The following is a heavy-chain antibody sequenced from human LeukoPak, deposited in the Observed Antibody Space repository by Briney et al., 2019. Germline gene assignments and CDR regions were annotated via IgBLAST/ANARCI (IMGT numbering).Heavy chain of an antibody. CDR3: ARGGSYYYDSSGLDV. J-gene: IGHJ6*02. Sequence: GGSLRLSCAASGFTVSSNYMSWVRQAPGKGLEWVSVIYSGGSTYYADSVKGRFTISRDNSKNTLYLQMNSLRAEDTAVYYCARGGSYYYDSSGLDVWGQGTTVTVSS. CDR2: IYSGGST. CDR1: GFTVSSNY. V-gene: IGHV3-66*01. D-gene: IGHD3-22*01.